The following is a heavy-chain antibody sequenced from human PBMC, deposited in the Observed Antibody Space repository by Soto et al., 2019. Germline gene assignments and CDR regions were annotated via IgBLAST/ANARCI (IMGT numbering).Heavy chain of an antibody. J-gene: IGHJ4*02. CDR1: GFTFSSYA. CDR2: ISGSGGST. V-gene: IGHV3-23*01. CDR3: AKFLFFDCLLRGPDDFDY. D-gene: IGHD3-9*01. Sequence: EVQLLESGGGLVQPGGSLRLSCAASGFTFSSYAMSWVRQAPGKGLEWVSAISGSGGSTYYADSVKGRFTISRDNSKDSLYLQMNSLRAEDTAVYYCAKFLFFDCLLRGPDDFDYWGQGTLVAVS.